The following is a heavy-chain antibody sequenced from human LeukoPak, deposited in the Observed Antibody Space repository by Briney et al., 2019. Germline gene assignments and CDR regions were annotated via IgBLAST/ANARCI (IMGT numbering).Heavy chain of an antibody. CDR3: ARGVTGTLYYYYMDV. CDR1: GYTFTGYY. V-gene: IGHV1-2*02. J-gene: IGHJ6*03. CDR2: INPNSGGT. D-gene: IGHD1/OR15-1a*01. Sequence: ASVKVSCKASGYTFTGYYMHWVRQAPGQGLEWMGWINPNSGGTNYAQKFQGRVTMTRDTSISTAYMELSRLRSDDTAVYYCARGVTGTLYYYYMDVWGKGTTVPVSS.